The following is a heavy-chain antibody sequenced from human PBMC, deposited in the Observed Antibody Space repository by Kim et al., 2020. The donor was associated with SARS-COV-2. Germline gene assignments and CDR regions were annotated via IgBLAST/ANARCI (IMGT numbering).Heavy chain of an antibody. V-gene: IGHV3-30*04. CDR1: GFTFSSYA. J-gene: IGHJ6*02. CDR3: ARAERITMVRGVRTYYYYGMDV. CDR2: ISYDGSNK. Sequence: GGSLRLSCAASGFTFSSYAMHWVRQAPGKGLEWVAVISYDGSNKYYADSVKGRFTISRDNSKNTLYLQMNSLRAEDTAVYYCARAERITMVRGVRTYYYYGMDVWGQGTTVTVSS. D-gene: IGHD3-10*01.